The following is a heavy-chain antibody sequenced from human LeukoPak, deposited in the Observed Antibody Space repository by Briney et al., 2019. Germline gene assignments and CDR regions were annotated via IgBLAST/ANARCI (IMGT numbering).Heavy chain of an antibody. CDR3: AGRRGGNSSSHRTTSY. CDR1: GGXFSGYY. J-gene: IGHJ4*02. V-gene: IGHV4-34*01. D-gene: IGHD6-13*01. CDR2: INHSGST. Sequence: SETLSLTCAVYGGXFSGYYWSWIRQPPGKGLEWIVEINHSGSTNYNPSLKSRVTISVDTSKNQFSLKLSSVTAADTAVYYCAGRRGGNSSSHRTTSYWGQGTLVTVSS.